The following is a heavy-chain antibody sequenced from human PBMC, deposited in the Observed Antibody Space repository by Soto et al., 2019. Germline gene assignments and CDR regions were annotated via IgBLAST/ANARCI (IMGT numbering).Heavy chain of an antibody. CDR1: GGMFYSSA. J-gene: IGHJ4*02. CDR3: ARGPDDSDVPRWDY. Sequence: QVQLVQSGAEVKKPGSSVRVSCKASGGMFYSSAINWVRQAPGQGLEWMGIINLRGGTTEYAHKFRGRVTVTGDTSTSTAYMQLSSLRSEDTAVYFCARGPDDSDVPRWDYWGQGTLVTVSS. V-gene: IGHV1-46*02. CDR2: INLRGGTT. D-gene: IGHD4-17*01.